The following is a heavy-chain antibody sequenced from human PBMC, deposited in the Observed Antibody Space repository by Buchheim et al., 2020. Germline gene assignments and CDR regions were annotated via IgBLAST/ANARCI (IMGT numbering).Heavy chain of an antibody. D-gene: IGHD2-15*01. CDR3: ARKYCSGGSCYGIGDD. CDR1: GGSINNGDYY. J-gene: IGHJ4*02. CDR2: IYYSGTT. Sequence: QVQLQESGPGLVTPSQTLSLTCTVSGGSINNGDYYWSWIRQSPVKGLEWIGYIYYSGTTYYNPSLKSRFTLSVDASKNQFSLMVNSVTAADTAIYYCARKYCSGGSCYGIGDDWGQGTL. V-gene: IGHV4-30-4*01.